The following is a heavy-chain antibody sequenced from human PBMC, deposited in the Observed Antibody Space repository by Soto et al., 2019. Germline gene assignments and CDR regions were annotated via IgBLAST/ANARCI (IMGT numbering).Heavy chain of an antibody. CDR1: VYTFTSYG. D-gene: IGHD3-3*01. V-gene: IGHV1-18*01. CDR2: ISAYNGNT. J-gene: IGHJ6*02. Sequence: ASVKVSCKASVYTFTSYGISWVRQAHGQGLEWMGWISAYNGNTNYAQKLQGRVTMTTDTSTSTAYMELRSLRSDDTAVYYCARAERITIFGVVNAPYYYYGMDVWGQGTTVTVSS. CDR3: ARAERITIFGVVNAPYYYYGMDV.